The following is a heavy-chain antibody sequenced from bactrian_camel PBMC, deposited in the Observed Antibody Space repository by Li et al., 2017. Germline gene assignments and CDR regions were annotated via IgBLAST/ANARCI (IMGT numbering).Heavy chain of an antibody. V-gene: IGHV3S53*01. J-gene: IGHJ4*01. CDR2: SDGAGTV. Sequence: VQLVESGGGSVQAGGSLRLSCAASGYIYSVRCMGWFRQAPGKEREGVAASDGAGTVSYADFVKGRFTISKDNTKNTLTLQMNSLKPEDTAMYYCAADSQMTPDMWLIRHNIKTVRFRGQGTQVTVS. CDR3: AADSQMTPDMWLIRHNIKTVRF. CDR1: GYIYSVRC. D-gene: IGHD1*01.